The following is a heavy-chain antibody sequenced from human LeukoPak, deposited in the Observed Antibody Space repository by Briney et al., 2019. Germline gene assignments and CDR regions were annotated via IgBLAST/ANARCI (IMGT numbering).Heavy chain of an antibody. CDR1: GGSISSSSYY. D-gene: IGHD3-9*01. CDR3: ARALLDFDWLLPATFDI. CDR2: IYSGGST. V-gene: IGHV4-61*02. Sequence: PSETLSLTCTVSGGSISSSSYYWSWIRQPAGKGLEWIGRIYSGGSTNYNPSLKSRVTMSLDTSKNQFSLKLNSVTAADTAVYYCARALLDFDWLLPATFDIWGQGTLVTVSS. J-gene: IGHJ3*02.